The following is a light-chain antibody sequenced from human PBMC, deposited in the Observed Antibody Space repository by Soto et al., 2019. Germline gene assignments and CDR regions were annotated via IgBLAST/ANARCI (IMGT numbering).Light chain of an antibody. CDR2: AAS. CDR3: QQSYSTPDT. Sequence: DIQMTQSPASLSASVGDRVTITSRASQSISSYLNWYQQKPGKAPKLLIYAASSLQSGVPSRFSGSGSGTDFTLTISSLQAGDFATYYCQQSYSTPDTFGQGTKLEIK. CDR1: QSISSY. V-gene: IGKV1-39*01. J-gene: IGKJ2*01.